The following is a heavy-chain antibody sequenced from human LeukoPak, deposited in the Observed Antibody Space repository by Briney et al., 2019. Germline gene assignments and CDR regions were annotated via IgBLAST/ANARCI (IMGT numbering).Heavy chain of an antibody. V-gene: IGHV3-74*01. CDR2: INSDGTYT. CDR1: GFAFSSSW. Sequence: PGGSLRLSCAASGFAFSSSWMLWFRQAPGKGLVWVSRINSDGTYTNYADSVKGRFTISRDNAKNTLYLLMNSLRAEDTAVYYCARDLSHTFDYWGQGTLVTVSS. CDR3: ARDLSHTFDY. J-gene: IGHJ4*02.